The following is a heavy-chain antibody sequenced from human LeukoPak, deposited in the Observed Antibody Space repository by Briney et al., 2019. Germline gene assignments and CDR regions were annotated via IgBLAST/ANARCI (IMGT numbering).Heavy chain of an antibody. D-gene: IGHD3-9*01. CDR3: ARLPQPSDILTAYANSFDY. J-gene: IGHJ4*02. Sequence: GSLRLSCAASGFTFSSYSMNWVRQPPGKGLEWIGNIYYSGSTYYNPSLNSRVTISVDTSKNQFSLKLSSVTAADTAVYYCARLPQPSDILTAYANSFDYWGQGSLVTVSS. CDR2: IYYSGST. V-gene: IGHV4-39*01. CDR1: GFTFSSYSMN.